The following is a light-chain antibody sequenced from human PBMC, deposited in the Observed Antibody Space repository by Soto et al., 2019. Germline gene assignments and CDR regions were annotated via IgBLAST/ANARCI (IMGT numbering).Light chain of an antibody. J-gene: IGKJ2*01. CDR1: QSVSSY. CDR3: QQRSSWPPKYT. V-gene: IGKV3-11*01. CDR2: DAS. Sequence: EIVLTQSPATLSLSPGERATLSCRASQSVSSYLAWYQQKPGQAPRLLIYDASNRATGIPARFSGSGSWTDFTLTISSLEPEDFAVYYCQQRSSWPPKYTFGQGTKLEIK.